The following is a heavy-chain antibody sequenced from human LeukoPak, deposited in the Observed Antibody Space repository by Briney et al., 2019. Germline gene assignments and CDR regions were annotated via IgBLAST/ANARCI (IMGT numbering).Heavy chain of an antibody. Sequence: GESLKSSCKASGYSFTSYWIGWVRQMPGKGLEWMGIIYPSDSDTRYSPSFQGQVTISADRSINTAYLQWSSLKASDTAMYYCAAKLGFDYWGQGTLVTVSS. J-gene: IGHJ4*02. CDR1: GYSFTSYW. V-gene: IGHV5-51*01. D-gene: IGHD1-26*01. CDR3: AAKLGFDY. CDR2: IYPSDSDT.